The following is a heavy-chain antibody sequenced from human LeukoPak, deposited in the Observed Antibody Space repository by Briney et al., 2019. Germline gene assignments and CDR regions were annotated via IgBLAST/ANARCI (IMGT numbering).Heavy chain of an antibody. V-gene: IGHV4-4*07. CDR1: GGSISGDY. Sequence: SETLSLTCTVSGGSISGDYWSWIRQPAGKRLEWIGRIYTSGSTNYNPSLKSRVTMSVDTSKNQFSLKLRSVTAADTAVYYCAKVAEGSGRYFPDSWGQGTLVTVSS. CDR3: AKVAEGSGRYFPDS. CDR2: IYTSGST. D-gene: IGHD3-10*01. J-gene: IGHJ4*02.